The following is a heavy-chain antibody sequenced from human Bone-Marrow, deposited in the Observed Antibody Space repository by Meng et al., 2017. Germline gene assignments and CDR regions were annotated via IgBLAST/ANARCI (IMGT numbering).Heavy chain of an antibody. J-gene: IGHJ5*02. Sequence: GSLRLSCAVYGGSFSGYYWSWIRQPPGKGLEWIGEINHSGSTNYNPSLKSRVTISVDTSKNQFSLQLSSVTAADTAVYYCARVIGGYCSGGSCYPGWFDPWGQGTLVTVSS. CDR1: GGSFSGYY. CDR3: ARVIGGYCSGGSCYPGWFDP. CDR2: INHSGST. V-gene: IGHV4-34*01. D-gene: IGHD2-15*01.